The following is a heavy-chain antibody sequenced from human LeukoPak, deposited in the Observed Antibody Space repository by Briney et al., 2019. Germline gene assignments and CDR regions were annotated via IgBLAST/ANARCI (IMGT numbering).Heavy chain of an antibody. CDR2: TNLHGTTV. D-gene: IGHD3-16*01. V-gene: IGHV3-74*01. CDR3: ASAYTYVRLGDH. Sequence: QAGGSLRLSCAVSGLSFSNYWMHWVHQAPGKGLVWVARTNLHGTTVDYADSVKGRFTISRDNAKNTLFLQMNSLRAEDTAVYYCASAYTYVRLGDHWGQGTLVTVSS. CDR1: GLSFSNYW. J-gene: IGHJ4*02.